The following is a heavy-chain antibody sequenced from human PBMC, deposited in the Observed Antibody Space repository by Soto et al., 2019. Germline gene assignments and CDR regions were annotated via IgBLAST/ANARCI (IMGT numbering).Heavy chain of an antibody. Sequence: QMQLVQSGPEVKKPGTSVKVSCKASGFTFTSSAVQWVRQARGQRLEWIGWIVVGSGNTNYAQKFRETVTIHGDKSTSNAYMELGSPRSEDTAVYYCAGDLGNSYGRQDFDYWGQGTLVTVSS. CDR1: GFTFTSSA. J-gene: IGHJ4*02. D-gene: IGHD5-18*01. CDR2: IVVGSGNT. V-gene: IGHV1-58*01. CDR3: AGDLGNSYGRQDFDY.